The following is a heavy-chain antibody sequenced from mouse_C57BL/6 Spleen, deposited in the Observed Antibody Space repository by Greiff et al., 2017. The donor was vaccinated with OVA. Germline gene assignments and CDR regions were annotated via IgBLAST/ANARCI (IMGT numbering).Heavy chain of an antibody. CDR2: IYPGNSDT. V-gene: IGHV1-5*01. D-gene: IGHD1-1*01. Sequence: EVKLVESGTVLARPGASVKMSCKTSGYTFTSYWMHWVKQRPGQGLEWIGAIYPGNSDTSYNQKFKGKAKLTAVTSASTAYMELSSLTNEDSAVYYCTREATTVVAHWYFDVWGTGTTVTVSS. J-gene: IGHJ1*03. CDR1: GYTFTSYW. CDR3: TREATTVVAHWYFDV.